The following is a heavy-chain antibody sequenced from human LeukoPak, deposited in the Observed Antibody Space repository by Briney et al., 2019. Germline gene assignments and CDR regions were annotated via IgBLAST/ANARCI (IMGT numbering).Heavy chain of an antibody. V-gene: IGHV3-23*01. Sequence: GGSLRLSCAASGFTFSSYAMCWVRHAPGPGLEWVSASSVSGGSTYYADSVKGRLTISRDNSKNTLYLQMSSLRAEDTAVYYCAKEGLEQLVLDYWGQGTLVTVSS. J-gene: IGHJ4*02. CDR3: AKEGLEQLVLDY. CDR2: SSVSGGST. D-gene: IGHD6-6*01. CDR1: GFTFSSYA.